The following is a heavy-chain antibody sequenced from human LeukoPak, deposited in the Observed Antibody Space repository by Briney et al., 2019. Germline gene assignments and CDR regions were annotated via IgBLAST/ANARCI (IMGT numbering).Heavy chain of an antibody. CDR2: ISAYNGNT. V-gene: IGHV1-18*01. D-gene: IGHD2-2*02. CDR1: GYTFTSYG. CDR3: AREYCSSTSCYTYYYYYGMDV. Sequence: ASVKVSCKASGYTFTSYGISWVRQAPGQGLEWMGWISAYNGNTNYAQKLQGRVTMTTDTSTSTAYMELRSLRSDDTAVYYCAREYCSSTSCYTYYYYYGMDVWGQGTTVTVSS. J-gene: IGHJ6*02.